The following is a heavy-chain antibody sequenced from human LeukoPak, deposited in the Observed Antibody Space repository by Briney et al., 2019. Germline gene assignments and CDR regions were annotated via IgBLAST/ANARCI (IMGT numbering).Heavy chain of an antibody. D-gene: IGHD3-10*01. Sequence: GGSLRLSCAASGFTFSSYAMSWVRQAPGNGLEWVSAISGSGGSTYYADSVKGRFTICRDNSKNTLYLQMNSLRAEDTAVYYCAEDRGYYGSGRWGYFDYWGQGTLVTVSS. J-gene: IGHJ4*02. CDR3: AEDRGYYGSGRWGYFDY. CDR2: ISGSGGST. V-gene: IGHV3-23*01. CDR1: GFTFSSYA.